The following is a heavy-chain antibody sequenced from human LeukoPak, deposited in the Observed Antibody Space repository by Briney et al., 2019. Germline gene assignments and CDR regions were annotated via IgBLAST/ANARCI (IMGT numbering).Heavy chain of an antibody. Sequence: SETLSLTCTVSGGSISSGSYYWSWIRQPAGKGLEWIGRIYTSGSTNYNPSLKRRVTISVDTSKNQFSLKLSSVTAADTAVYYCARVRLYSNYFYYYGMDVWGQGTTVTVSS. CDR1: GGSISSGSYY. V-gene: IGHV4-61*02. CDR3: ARVRLYSNYFYYYGMDV. J-gene: IGHJ6*02. D-gene: IGHD4-11*01. CDR2: IYTSGST.